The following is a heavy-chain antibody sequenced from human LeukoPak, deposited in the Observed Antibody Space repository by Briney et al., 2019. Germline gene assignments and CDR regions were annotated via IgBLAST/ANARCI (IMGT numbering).Heavy chain of an antibody. D-gene: IGHD6-6*01. Sequence: SVKVSCKASGGTFSSYAISWVRQAPGQGLEWMGGIIPIFGRANYAQKFQGRVTITADESTSTAYMELSSLRSEDTAVYYCARGSRSTDYFDYWGQGTLVTVSS. CDR3: ARGSRSTDYFDY. V-gene: IGHV1-69*13. CDR2: IIPIFGRA. J-gene: IGHJ4*02. CDR1: GGTFSSYA.